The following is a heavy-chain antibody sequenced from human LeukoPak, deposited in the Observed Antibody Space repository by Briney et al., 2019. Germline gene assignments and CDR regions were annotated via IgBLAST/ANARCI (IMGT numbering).Heavy chain of an antibody. CDR2: VHYSGNT. CDR1: GGSISSSSYY. Sequence: ASETLSLTCTVSGGSISSSSYYWGWIRQPPGKGLEWVGSVHYSGNTFYNPSLKSRVTISLDTSKNHFSLKVHSVTAADTAVYYCAREDDTIADNTFDIWGQGTVVTVSS. D-gene: IGHD6-13*01. V-gene: IGHV4-39*07. CDR3: AREDDTIADNTFDI. J-gene: IGHJ3*02.